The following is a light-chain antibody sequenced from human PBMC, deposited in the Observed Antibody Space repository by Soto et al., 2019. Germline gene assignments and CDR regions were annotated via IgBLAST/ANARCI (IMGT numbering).Light chain of an antibody. V-gene: IGKV1-27*01. CDR1: HDISNY. J-gene: IGKJ5*01. CDR3: QKYNSAPIT. CDR2: AAS. Sequence: EIPIPQYPSSLSASVVDIITIACRASHDISNYLAWYQQRPGKVPKLLIFAASTLQSGVPSRFSGSGSGTDFTLTISSLQPEDVATYYCQKYNSAPITFGQGTLLEIK.